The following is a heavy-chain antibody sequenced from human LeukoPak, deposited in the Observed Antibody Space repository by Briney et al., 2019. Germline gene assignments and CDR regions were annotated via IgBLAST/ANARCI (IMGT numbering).Heavy chain of an antibody. CDR2: ISDSGGNT. J-gene: IGHJ4*02. CDR1: GFTFSSYA. CDR3: ANARGG. Sequence: GGSLRLSCAASGFTFSSYAMSWVRQAPGKGLEWVSAISDSGGNTYYADSMKGRFTISRDNSKNTLYLQMNSLRADDMAIYHCANARGGWGQGTLVTVSS. D-gene: IGHD3-10*01. V-gene: IGHV3-23*01.